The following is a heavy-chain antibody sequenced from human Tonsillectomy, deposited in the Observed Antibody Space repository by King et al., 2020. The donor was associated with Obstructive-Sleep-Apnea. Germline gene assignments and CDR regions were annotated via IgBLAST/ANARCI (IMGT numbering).Heavy chain of an antibody. Sequence: VQLVESGGGVVQPGGSLRLSCAASNFTFSSYGMHWVRQAPGKGREWVASVRYDGSNEYYAESVKGRFTISRDNSKNTLYRQMNSVRVEDTAVFYWAKSSGVAAAGTYPFDYWGQGTLVTVSS. CDR1: NFTFSSYG. J-gene: IGHJ4*02. CDR3: AKSSGVAAAGTYPFDY. D-gene: IGHD6-13*01. CDR2: VRYDGSNE. V-gene: IGHV3-30*02.